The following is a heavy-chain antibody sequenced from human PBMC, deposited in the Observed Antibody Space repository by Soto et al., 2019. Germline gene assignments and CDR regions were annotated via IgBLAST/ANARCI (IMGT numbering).Heavy chain of an antibody. CDR1: GGSISSSNW. CDR3: ARAIAVAVNWFDP. Sequence: SETLSLTCAFPGGSISSSNWWSWVRQPPGKGLEWIGEIYHSGSTNYNPSLKSRVTISVGKSKNQFSLKLSSVTAADTAVYYCARAIAVAVNWFDPWGQGTLVTVS. CDR2: IYHSGST. V-gene: IGHV4-4*02. J-gene: IGHJ5*02. D-gene: IGHD6-19*01.